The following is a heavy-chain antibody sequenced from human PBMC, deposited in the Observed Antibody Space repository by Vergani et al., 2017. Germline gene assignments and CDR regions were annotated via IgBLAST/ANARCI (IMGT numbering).Heavy chain of an antibody. CDR2: IYTSGST. Sequence: VQLQESGPGLVKPSETLSLTCTVSGGSISSYYWSWIRQPAGKGLEWIGRIYTSGSTNYNPSLKSRVTMSVDTSKNQFSLKLSSVTAADTAVYYCARSPPNDFWSGYYEAFDIWGQGTMVTVSS. CDR3: ARSPPNDFWSGYYEAFDI. V-gene: IGHV4-4*07. CDR1: GGSISSYY. J-gene: IGHJ3*02. D-gene: IGHD3-3*01.